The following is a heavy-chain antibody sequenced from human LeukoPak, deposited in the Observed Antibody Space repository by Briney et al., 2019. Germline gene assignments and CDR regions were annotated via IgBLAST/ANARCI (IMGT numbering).Heavy chain of an antibody. J-gene: IGHJ3*02. CDR1: GGTFTDYS. CDR3: AGILRTNASDI. CDR2: VIPRPGRS. V-gene: IGHV1-69*11. Sequence: ASVKVSCKAPGGTFTDYSLSWVRQAPGQGLEWMGRVIPRPGRSSYEPKFQGRVMITTDESTSTAYMELSSLRSEDTAVYYCAGILRTNASDIWGQGTMVTVSS. D-gene: IGHD2-21*01.